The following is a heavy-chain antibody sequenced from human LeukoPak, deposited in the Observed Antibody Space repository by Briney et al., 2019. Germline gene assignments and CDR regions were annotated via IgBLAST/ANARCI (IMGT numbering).Heavy chain of an antibody. V-gene: IGHV4-31*11. Sequence: SETLSLTCAVSGGSISSGSYYWSWIRQHPGKGLEWLGYIYYSGSTYYNPSLKSRVTISVDTSKNQFSLKLSSVTAADTAVYYCARQVRGVTVHFDYWGQGTLVTVSS. J-gene: IGHJ4*02. D-gene: IGHD3-10*01. CDR3: ARQVRGVTVHFDY. CDR1: GGSISSGSYY. CDR2: IYYSGST.